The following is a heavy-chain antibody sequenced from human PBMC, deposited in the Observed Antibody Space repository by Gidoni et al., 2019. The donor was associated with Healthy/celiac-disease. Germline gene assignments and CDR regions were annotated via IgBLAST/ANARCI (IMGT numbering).Heavy chain of an antibody. Sequence: QVQLQQWGAGLLTPSETLSLTCAVYGGSFSGYYWSWIRQPPGKGLEWIGEINHSGSTNYNPSLKSRVTISVDTSKNQFSLKLSSVTAADTAVYYCARGIAVAGYNWFDPWGQGTLVTVSS. CDR2: INHSGST. D-gene: IGHD6-19*01. CDR1: GGSFSGYY. J-gene: IGHJ5*02. CDR3: ARGIAVAGYNWFDP. V-gene: IGHV4-34*01.